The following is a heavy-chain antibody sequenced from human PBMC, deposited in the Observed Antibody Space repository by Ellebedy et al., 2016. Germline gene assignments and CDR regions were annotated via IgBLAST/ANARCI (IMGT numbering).Heavy chain of an antibody. D-gene: IGHD6-19*01. CDR3: ARSVAAVAFFDY. CDR2: IDYSGST. CDR1: GGSINSGDYY. V-gene: IGHV4-31*03. Sequence: SETLSLTCTVSGGSINSGDYYWSWIRQHPGKGLEWIGYIDYSGSTYYNPSLKIRVTISVDTSKNQFSLKLNSVTAADTAVYYCARSVAAVAFFDYWGQGTLATVSS. J-gene: IGHJ4*02.